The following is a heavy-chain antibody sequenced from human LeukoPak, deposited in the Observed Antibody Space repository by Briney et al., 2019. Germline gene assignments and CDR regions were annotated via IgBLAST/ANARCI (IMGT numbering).Heavy chain of an antibody. V-gene: IGHV5-51*01. Sequence: GESLKISCKGSGYSFTTYWIGWVRQMPGKGLEWMGTIYPGDSDTRYSPSFKGQVTISADKSINTAYLQRSSLKPSDTAMYYCARHWASSGSFDIWGQGTMVTVSS. CDR3: ARHWASSGSFDI. D-gene: IGHD3-10*01. CDR1: GYSFTTYW. J-gene: IGHJ3*02. CDR2: IYPGDSDT.